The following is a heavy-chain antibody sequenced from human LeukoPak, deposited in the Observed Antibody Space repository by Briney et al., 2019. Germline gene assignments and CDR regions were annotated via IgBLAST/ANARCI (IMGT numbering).Heavy chain of an antibody. CDR3: AKDNYYDSSGSFDY. CDR2: ISWNSGSI. J-gene: IGHJ4*02. Sequence: GGSLRLSCAASGFSFSNNAMAWVRQVPGKGLEWVSGISWNSGSIGYADSVKGRFTISRDNAKNSLYLQMNSLRAEDTALYYCAKDNYYDSSGSFDYWGQGTLVTVSS. CDR1: GFSFSNNA. D-gene: IGHD3-22*01. V-gene: IGHV3-9*01.